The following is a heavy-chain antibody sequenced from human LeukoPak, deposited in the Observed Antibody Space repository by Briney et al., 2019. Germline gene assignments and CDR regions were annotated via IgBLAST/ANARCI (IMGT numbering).Heavy chain of an antibody. D-gene: IGHD5-18*01. CDR2: IIPIFGTA. V-gene: IGHV1-69*13. Sequence: GASVKVSCKASGGTFSSYAISWVRQAPGQGLEWMGGIIPIFGTANYAQKFQGRVTTTADESTSTAYMELSSLRSEDTAVYYCARSGYSYGYDFDYWGQGTLVTVSS. CDR1: GGTFSSYA. J-gene: IGHJ4*02. CDR3: ARSGYSYGYDFDY.